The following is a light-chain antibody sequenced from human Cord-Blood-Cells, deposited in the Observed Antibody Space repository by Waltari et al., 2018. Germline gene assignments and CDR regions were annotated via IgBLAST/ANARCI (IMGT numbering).Light chain of an antibody. J-gene: IGKJ1*01. V-gene: IGKV3-15*01. CDR1: QSVSSN. CDR3: QQYNNGPWT. CDR2: GAS. Sequence: EIVMTQSPATLSVSPGERATLSCRASQSVSSNLAWYQQKPGQAPRLLIDGASTRATGIPARFSGSGSGTEFTRTISSLQSEDFAVYYCQQYNNGPWTFGQGTKVEIK.